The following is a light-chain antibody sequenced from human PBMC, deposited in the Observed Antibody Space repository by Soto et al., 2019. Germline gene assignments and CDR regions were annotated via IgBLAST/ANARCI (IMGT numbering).Light chain of an antibody. CDR1: QTVSSW. Sequence: DIQMTQSPSSVSAFVGDRVTITCRASQTVSSWVAWYQHRPGKAPKLLIFTASLLPTGVPSRFSGSGSGTNFSLTITSLQPEDFATYYCQQTNTFPLTFGGGTKVEVK. CDR2: TAS. J-gene: IGKJ4*01. CDR3: QQTNTFPLT. V-gene: IGKV1-12*01.